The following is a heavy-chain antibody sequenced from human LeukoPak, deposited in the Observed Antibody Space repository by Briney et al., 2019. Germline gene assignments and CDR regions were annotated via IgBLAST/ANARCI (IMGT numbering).Heavy chain of an antibody. Sequence: SETLSLTCAVYGGSFNGYYWNWIRQSPGTGLEWIGSIYYSGSTYYNPSLKSRVTISVDTSKNQFSLKLSSVTAADTAVYYCARHTTGYYFDYWGQGTLVTVSS. J-gene: IGHJ4*02. V-gene: IGHV4-34*01. D-gene: IGHD3-9*01. CDR2: IYYSGST. CDR1: GGSFNGYY. CDR3: ARHTTGYYFDY.